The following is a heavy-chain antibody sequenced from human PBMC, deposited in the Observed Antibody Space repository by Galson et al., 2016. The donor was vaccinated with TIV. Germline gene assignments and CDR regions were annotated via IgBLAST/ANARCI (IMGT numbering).Heavy chain of an antibody. CDR1: GFTFTSYV. Sequence: SVKVSCKASGFTFTSYVMHWVRQAPGQRPEWMGWINVGNGDRKYSQRLQGRVTLSGDTSANTAFMELSSLRFEDTATYYCARDRGGSGDFDYWGQGTLVTVSS. CDR3: ARDRGGSGDFDY. J-gene: IGHJ4*02. V-gene: IGHV1-3*01. CDR2: INVGNGDR. D-gene: IGHD3-16*01.